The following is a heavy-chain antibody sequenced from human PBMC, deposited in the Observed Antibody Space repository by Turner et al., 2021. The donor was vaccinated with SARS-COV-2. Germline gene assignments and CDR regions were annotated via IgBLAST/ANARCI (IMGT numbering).Heavy chain of an antibody. V-gene: IGHV4-39*01. J-gene: IGHJ4*02. CDR2: IYYSGST. CDR1: GGSISSSSYY. D-gene: IGHD3-10*01. CDR3: ARLVRRAEYYFDY. Sequence: QLQLQESGPGLVKPSETLSLTCTVSGGSISSSSYYWGWLRQPPGKGLEWIGSIYYSGSTYYNPSLKSRVTISVDTSKNQFSLKLSSVTAADTAVYYCARLVRRAEYYFDYWGQGTLVTVSS.